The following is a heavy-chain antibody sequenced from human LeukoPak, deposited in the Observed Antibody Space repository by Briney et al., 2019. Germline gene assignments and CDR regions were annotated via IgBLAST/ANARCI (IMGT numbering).Heavy chain of an antibody. D-gene: IGHD3-10*01. V-gene: IGHV3-23*01. J-gene: IGHJ3*02. CDR3: AKGGGVLWFGEPDDAFDI. CDR2: ISGSGGST. CDR1: GFTFSSYA. Sequence: PGGSLRLSCAASGFTFSSYAMSWVRQAPGKGLEWVSAISGSGGSTYYADSVKGRFTISRDNSKNTLYLQMNSLRAEDTAVYYCAKGGGVLWFGEPDDAFDIWGQGTMVTVSS.